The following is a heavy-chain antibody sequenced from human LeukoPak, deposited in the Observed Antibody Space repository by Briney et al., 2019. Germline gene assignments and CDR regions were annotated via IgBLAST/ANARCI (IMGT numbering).Heavy chain of an antibody. V-gene: IGHV3-11*01. J-gene: IGHJ4*02. D-gene: IGHD3-22*01. CDR1: GFTFSDYY. CDR2: ISSSGSTI. Sequence: GGSLRLSCAASGFTFSDYYMSWIRQAPGKGLEWVSYISSSGSTIYYADSVKGRFTISRDNAKNSLYLQMNSLRAEDTALYYCAKDGAPSYDSSGFDYWGQGTLVTVSS. CDR3: AKDGAPSYDSSGFDY.